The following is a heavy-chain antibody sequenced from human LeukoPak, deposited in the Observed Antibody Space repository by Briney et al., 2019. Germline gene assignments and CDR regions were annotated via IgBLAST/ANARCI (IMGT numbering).Heavy chain of an antibody. J-gene: IGHJ4*02. V-gene: IGHV1-46*01. CDR1: GYTFTNYY. Sequence: VASVKVSCKASGYTFTNYYLHWLRQAPGQGLEWMGIINPGGGSTNYAQNFQGRVSMTTDMSTTTVYMELSHLRSEDTALYYCAGDIAPRPGPEYYFDSWGQGTLVTVSS. CDR2: INPGGGST. CDR3: AGDIAPRPGPEYYFDS. D-gene: IGHD6-6*01.